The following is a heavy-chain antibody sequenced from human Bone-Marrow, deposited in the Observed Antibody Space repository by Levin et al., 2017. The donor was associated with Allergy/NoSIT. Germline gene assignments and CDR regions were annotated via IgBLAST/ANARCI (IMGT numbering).Heavy chain of an antibody. D-gene: IGHD3-10*01. V-gene: IGHV3-11*01. CDR1: GFTFSDYY. J-gene: IGHJ4*02. Sequence: LSLTCAASGFTFSDYYMSWIRQAPGKGLEWVSYISSSGSTIYYADSVKGRFTISRDNAKNSLYLQMNSLRAEDTAVYYCARDRIGYPLPYYGYADYWGQGTLVTVSS. CDR2: ISSSGSTI. CDR3: ARDRIGYPLPYYGYADY.